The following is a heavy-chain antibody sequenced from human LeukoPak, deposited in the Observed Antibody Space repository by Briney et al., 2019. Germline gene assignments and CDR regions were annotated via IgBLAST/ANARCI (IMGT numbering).Heavy chain of an antibody. CDR2: IYYSGST. D-gene: IGHD4-17*01. V-gene: IGHV4-31*03. CDR3: ARTSVTTLAGAFDI. CDR1: GGSISSGGYY. J-gene: IGHJ3*02. Sequence: SETLSHTCTVSGGSISSGGYYWSWIRQHPGKGLEWIGYIYYSGSTYYNPSLKSRVTISVDTSKNQFSLKLSSVTAADTAVYYCARTSVTTLAGAFDIWGQGTMVTVSS.